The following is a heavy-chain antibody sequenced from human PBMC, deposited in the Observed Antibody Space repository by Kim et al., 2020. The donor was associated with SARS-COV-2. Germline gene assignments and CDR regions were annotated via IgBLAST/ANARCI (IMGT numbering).Heavy chain of an antibody. Sequence: GGSLRLSCAASGFTFSSYAMSWVRQAPGKGLEWVSAISGSGGSTYYADSVKGRFTISRDNSKNTLYLQMNSLRAEDTAVYYCAKDRSIMIVLGDWFDPWGQGTLVTVSS. J-gene: IGHJ5*02. CDR3: AKDRSIMIVLGDWFDP. CDR1: GFTFSSYA. D-gene: IGHD3-22*01. CDR2: ISGSGGST. V-gene: IGHV3-23*01.